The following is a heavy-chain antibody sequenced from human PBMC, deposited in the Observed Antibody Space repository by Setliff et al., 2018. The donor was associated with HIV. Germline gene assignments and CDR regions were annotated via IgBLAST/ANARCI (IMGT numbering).Heavy chain of an antibody. V-gene: IGHV4-59*01. Sequence: ETLSLTCIASGGSISNYYWGWIRQSPGKGLEWIGFIHHSGSTNYNPSLESRVTISLDTANNHFSLNLRSVTAADTAVYYCSRQQLDGFRYKYYYMDVWGKGTTVTVSS. CDR1: GGSISNYY. D-gene: IGHD6-13*01. CDR3: SRQQLDGFRYKYYYMDV. J-gene: IGHJ6*03. CDR2: IHHSGST.